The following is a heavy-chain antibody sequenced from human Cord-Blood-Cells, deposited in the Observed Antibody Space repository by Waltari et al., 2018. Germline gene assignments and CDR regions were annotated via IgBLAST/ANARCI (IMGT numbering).Heavy chain of an antibody. J-gene: IGHJ6*03. CDR1: GGSFSGYY. Sequence: QVQLQQWGAGLLKPSETLSLTCAVYGGSFSGYYWSWIRQPPGKGLEWIGEINHSGSTNYNPSLKSRVTISVDTSKNQFSLKLSSVTAADTAMYYCARGFIVVVPAAMEYYYYMDVWGKGTTVTVSS. CDR2: INHSGST. D-gene: IGHD2-2*01. V-gene: IGHV4-34*01. CDR3: ARGFIVVVPAAMEYYYYMDV.